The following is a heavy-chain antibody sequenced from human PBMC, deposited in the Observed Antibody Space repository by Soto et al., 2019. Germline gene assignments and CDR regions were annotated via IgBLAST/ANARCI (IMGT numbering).Heavy chain of an antibody. V-gene: IGHV1-69*01. Sequence: QVQLVQSGAEVKKPGSSVKVSCMASGGTFSSYAISWVRQAPGQGLEWMGGIIPIFGTANYAQKFQGRVTITADESTSTAYMELSSLRSEDTAVYYCASAGEMATITTEYFQHWGQGTLVTVSS. CDR2: IIPIFGTA. CDR1: GGTFSSYA. D-gene: IGHD4-4*01. J-gene: IGHJ1*01. CDR3: ASAGEMATITTEYFQH.